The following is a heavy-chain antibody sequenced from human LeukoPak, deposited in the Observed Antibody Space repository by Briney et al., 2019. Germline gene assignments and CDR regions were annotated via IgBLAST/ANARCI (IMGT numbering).Heavy chain of an antibody. J-gene: IGHJ4*02. D-gene: IGHD3-22*01. V-gene: IGHV4-31*03. CDR1: GGSISSGGYY. CDR2: IYYSGST. CDR3: ARVAPHSGYSLDY. Sequence: SETLSLTCTVSGGSISSGGYYWSWIRQHPGKGLEWIGYIYYSGSTYYNPSLKSRVTISVDTSKNQFSLKLSSVTAADTAVYYCARVAPHSGYSLDYWGQGTLVTVSS.